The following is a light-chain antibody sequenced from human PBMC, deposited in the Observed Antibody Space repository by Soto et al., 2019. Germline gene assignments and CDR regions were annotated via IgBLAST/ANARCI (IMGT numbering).Light chain of an antibody. Sequence: AIRMTQSPSSFSASTGDRVTITCRASQGISSYLAWYQQKPGKAPKLLIYAASTLQSGVPSRFSGSGSGTDFTLTFSCLQSEDFATYYCQQYYSYGTFGQGTKVAIK. CDR2: AAS. V-gene: IGKV1-8*01. J-gene: IGKJ1*01. CDR1: QGISSY. CDR3: QQYYSYGT.